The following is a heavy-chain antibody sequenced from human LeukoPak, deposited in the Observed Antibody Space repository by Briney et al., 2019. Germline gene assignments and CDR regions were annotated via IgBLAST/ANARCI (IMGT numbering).Heavy chain of an antibody. CDR1: GFTFSSYE. CDR3: AELGITVIGGV. CDR2: ISSSGSTI. J-gene: IGHJ6*04. D-gene: IGHD3-10*02. Sequence: GGSLRLSCAASGFTFSSYEMNWVRQAPGKVLEWVSYISSSGSTIYYADSVKGRFTISRDNAKNSLYLQMNSLRAEDTAVYYCAELGITVIGGVWGKGTTVTISS. V-gene: IGHV3-48*03.